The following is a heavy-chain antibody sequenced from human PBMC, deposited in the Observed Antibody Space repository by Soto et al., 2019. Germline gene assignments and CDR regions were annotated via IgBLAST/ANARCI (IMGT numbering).Heavy chain of an antibody. D-gene: IGHD2-8*02. V-gene: IGHV3-72*01. J-gene: IGHJ4*02. CDR1: GFTFSDHY. CDR3: ARVRGIVLGTDYFDY. CDR2: AKNKVNGYTT. Sequence: VQLVESGGGLVQPGGSLRLSCAASGFTFSDHYMDWVRQAPGKGLEWVGRAKNKVNGYTTEYAASVKGRFTISRDDSKNSLYLQMNSLKTEDTAVYYCARVRGIVLGTDYFDYWGQGTLVTVSS.